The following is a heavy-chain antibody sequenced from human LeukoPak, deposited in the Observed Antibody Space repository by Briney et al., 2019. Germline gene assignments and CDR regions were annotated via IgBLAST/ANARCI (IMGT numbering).Heavy chain of an antibody. Sequence: SETLSLTCAVAGYSISSGYYWGWLRQPPGKGLEWIGSRYHTGSTHYNPSLKSRGAMSVDTSKNQFTLKLISVTAADTAVYYCASTVTAHYYFDYWGQGTLVTVSS. V-gene: IGHV4-38-2*01. D-gene: IGHD4-17*01. J-gene: IGHJ4*02. CDR2: RYHTGST. CDR1: GYSISSGYY. CDR3: ASTVTAHYYFDY.